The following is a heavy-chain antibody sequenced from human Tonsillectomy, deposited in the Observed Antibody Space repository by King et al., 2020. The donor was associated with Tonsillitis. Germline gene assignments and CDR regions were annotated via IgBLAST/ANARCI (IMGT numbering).Heavy chain of an antibody. CDR1: GGSISSYY. J-gene: IGHJ4*02. CDR2: IFFSGST. D-gene: IGHD3-22*01. V-gene: IGHV4-59*01. Sequence: QLQESGPGLVKPSETLSLTCTVSGGSISSYYWGWIRQPPGRGLGWVGYIFFSGSTNYNPSLRCRVTLSVDTSKNQFSLKLSSVNAADTAVYYCARDLGYYDSSGYYPTDYFDYWGQGTQVTVSS. CDR3: ARDLGYYDSSGYYPTDYFDY.